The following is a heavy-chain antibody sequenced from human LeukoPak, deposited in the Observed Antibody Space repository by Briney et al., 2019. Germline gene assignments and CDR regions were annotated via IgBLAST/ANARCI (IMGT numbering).Heavy chain of an antibody. J-gene: IGHJ4*02. D-gene: IGHD2-2*01. CDR2: ITGVDPTT. V-gene: IGHV3-23*01. Sequence: GGSLRFSCAASDLSFTTYAMGWVRQAPGKGLEWVSSITGVDPTTYYADSVKGRFTISRDNSKNMVYLQMNSLRVEDTALYYCAKGWRPGAMLAADYWGQGTLVSVSS. CDR1: DLSFTTYA. CDR3: AKGWRPGAMLAADY.